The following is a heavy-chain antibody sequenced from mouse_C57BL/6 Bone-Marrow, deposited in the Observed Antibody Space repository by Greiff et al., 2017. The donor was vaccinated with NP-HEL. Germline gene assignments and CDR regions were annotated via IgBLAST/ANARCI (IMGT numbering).Heavy chain of an antibody. CDR1: GYTFTSYW. J-gene: IGHJ3*01. CDR2: IDPSDSYT. Sequence: QPGAELVKPGASVKLSCKASGYTFTSYWMQWVKQRPGQGLEWIGEIDPSDSYTNYNQKFKGKATLTVDTSSSTAYMQLSSLTSEDSAVYYCAIIYYDYDAGAWFAYWGQGTLVTVSA. D-gene: IGHD2-4*01. V-gene: IGHV1-50*01. CDR3: AIIYYDYDAGAWFAY.